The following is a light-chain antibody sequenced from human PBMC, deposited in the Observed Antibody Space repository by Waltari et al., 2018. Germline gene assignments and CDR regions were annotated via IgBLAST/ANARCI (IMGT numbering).Light chain of an antibody. J-gene: IGKJ5*01. CDR1: QSVLSSSNNKNY. CDR3: QQYYSTPTIT. CDR2: WAS. V-gene: IGKV4-1*01. Sequence: DIVMTHPPDSLAVSLGERATINCKSTQSVLSSSNNKNYFVWYQQNPGQPPKLLIYWASTRVTGVPDRFSGSGSGTDYTLTISSLQAEDVAVYYCQQYYSTPTITFGQGTRLEIK.